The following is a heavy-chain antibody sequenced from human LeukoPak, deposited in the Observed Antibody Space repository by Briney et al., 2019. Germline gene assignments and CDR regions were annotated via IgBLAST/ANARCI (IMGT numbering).Heavy chain of an antibody. V-gene: IGHV3-48*04. Sequence: GGSLRLSCAASGFNFSIYSMNWVRQAPGKGLEWVSYITRSSTTIYYADSVKGRFTISRDNAKNSLYLQMSSLRAEDTALYYCAKDGTAAGPLYYFDYWGQGTLVTVSS. D-gene: IGHD6-13*01. CDR1: GFNFSIYS. CDR3: AKDGTAAGPLYYFDY. J-gene: IGHJ4*02. CDR2: ITRSSTTI.